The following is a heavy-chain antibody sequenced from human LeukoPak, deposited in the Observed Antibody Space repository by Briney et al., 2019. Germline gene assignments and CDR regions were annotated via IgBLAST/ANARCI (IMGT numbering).Heavy chain of an antibody. V-gene: IGHV3-13*01. J-gene: IGHJ3*02. CDR1: GFTFSSYD. CDR3: ARGLLWFGESPGAFDI. D-gene: IGHD3-10*01. Sequence: GGSLRLSCAASGFTFSSYDTHWVRQATGKGLEWVSAIGTAGDTYYPGSVKGRFTISRENAKNSLYLQMNSLRAGDTAVYYCARGLLWFGESPGAFDIWGQGTMVTVSS. CDR2: IGTAGDT.